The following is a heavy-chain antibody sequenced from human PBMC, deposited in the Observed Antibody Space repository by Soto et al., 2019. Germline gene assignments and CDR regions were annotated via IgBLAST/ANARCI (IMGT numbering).Heavy chain of an antibody. CDR1: GFSFGSHA. J-gene: IGHJ5*01. V-gene: IGHV3-23*01. CDR2: ISVIVVGT. CDR3: AKGWCDS. Sequence: GGSLRLSCAASGFSFGSHARCWVRQAPGEGLYWVSSISVIVVGTYFADSVKGRFIISRDNSKNTLVLQMNSLRVEDTAVYYCAKGWCDSWGQGT.